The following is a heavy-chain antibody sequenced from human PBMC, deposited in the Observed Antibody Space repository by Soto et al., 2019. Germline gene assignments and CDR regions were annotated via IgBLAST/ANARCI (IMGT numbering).Heavy chain of an antibody. D-gene: IGHD5-18*01. CDR2: IWYDGSNK. CDR3: ARGLVTNFDN. J-gene: IGHJ4*02. V-gene: IGHV3-33*08. CDR1: GFTFSSHW. Sequence: VGSLRLSCAASGFTFSSHWMSWVRQAPGKGLEWVAVIWYDGSNKYYADSVKGRFTISRDNSKNTLYLQMNSLRAEDTAVYYCARGLVTNFDNWGQGTLVTVSS.